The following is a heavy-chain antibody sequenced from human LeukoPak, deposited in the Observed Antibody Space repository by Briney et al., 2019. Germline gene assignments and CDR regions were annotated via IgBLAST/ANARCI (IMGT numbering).Heavy chain of an antibody. CDR1: GFTVSSYG. J-gene: IGHJ1*01. V-gene: IGHV3-30*18. CDR3: AKVSRYGNDGEYFQH. D-gene: IGHD4-11*01. CDR2: ISYDGSNK. Sequence: GGSLRLACAASGFTVSSYGMHWVRQAPGKGLEWEAVISYDGSNKYYADSVKGRFTISRDNSTNTLYLQMNSLRAEDTAVYYCAKVSRYGNDGEYFQHWGQGTLVTIS.